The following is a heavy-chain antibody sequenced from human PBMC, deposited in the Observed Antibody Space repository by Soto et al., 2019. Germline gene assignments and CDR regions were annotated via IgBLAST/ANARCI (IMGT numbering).Heavy chain of an antibody. Sequence: PGGSLRLSCAASGFTFSSYAMHWVRQAPGKGLEWVAVISYDGSNKYYADSVKGRFTISRDNSKNTLYLQMNSLRAEDTAVYYCATGVVVLVPAATDWGEFDYWGQGT. CDR3: ATGVVVLVPAATDWGEFDY. J-gene: IGHJ4*02. CDR2: ISYDGSNK. D-gene: IGHD2-2*01. CDR1: GFTFSSYA. V-gene: IGHV3-30-3*01.